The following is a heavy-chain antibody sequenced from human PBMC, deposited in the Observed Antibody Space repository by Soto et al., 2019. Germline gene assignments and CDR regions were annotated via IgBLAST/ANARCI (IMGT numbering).Heavy chain of an antibody. CDR2: ISFDGSTR. CDR3: ARGPGRVTTFDGLDV. J-gene: IGHJ6*02. V-gene: IGHV3-30-3*01. Sequence: QVQLVESGGGVVHPGRSLRLSCAASGFTFSHYPMHWVRQAPGKGLEWVAVISFDGSTRYNADSVKARFTISRDNSKNTLYLQMNSLRAEDTAMYYCARGPGRVTTFDGLDVWGQGTTVTVSS. CDR1: GFTFSHYP. D-gene: IGHD4-17*01.